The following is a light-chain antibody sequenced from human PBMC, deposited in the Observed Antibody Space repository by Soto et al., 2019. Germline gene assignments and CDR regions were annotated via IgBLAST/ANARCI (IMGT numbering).Light chain of an antibody. CDR2: GDI. V-gene: IGLV1-40*01. Sequence: QSVLTQPPSVSGSPGQRVTISCTGSSCNVGGVNHVHWYQQFPGKAPKLLIFGDINRPSGVPDRFSGSKSGTSASLAITGLQADDEASYYCQSSDSSVTGYVFGTGTKLTVL. CDR3: QSSDSSVTGYV. J-gene: IGLJ1*01. CDR1: SCNVGGVNH.